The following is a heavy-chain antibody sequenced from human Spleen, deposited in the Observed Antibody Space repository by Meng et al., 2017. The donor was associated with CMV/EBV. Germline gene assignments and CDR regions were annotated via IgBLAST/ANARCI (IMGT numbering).Heavy chain of an antibody. Sequence: QGPLHQRGAGLCKPSETLSLTFAVYGVSFSGYYWSWIRQPPGKGLEWIGEINHSGSTNYNPSLKSRVTISVDTSKNQFSLKLSSVTAADTAVYYCARVRGDIVLMVYASHFDYWGQGTLVTVSS. CDR2: INHSGST. V-gene: IGHV4-34*01. CDR1: GVSFSGYY. CDR3: ARVRGDIVLMVYASHFDY. D-gene: IGHD2-8*01. J-gene: IGHJ4*02.